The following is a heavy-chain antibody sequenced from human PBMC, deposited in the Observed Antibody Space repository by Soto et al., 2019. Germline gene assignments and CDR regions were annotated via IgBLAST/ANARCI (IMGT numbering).Heavy chain of an antibody. V-gene: IGHV1-69*13. CDR2: IIPIFGTA. Sequence: GASVKVSCKASGGTFSIYAISCVLQSPLQGLEWMGGIIPIFGTANYAQKFQGRVTITADESTSTAYMELSSLRSEDTAVYYCARTKVLRFLEWLGAIDPWGQGTLVTV. CDR1: GGTFSIYA. J-gene: IGHJ5*02. D-gene: IGHD3-3*01. CDR3: ARTKVLRFLEWLGAIDP.